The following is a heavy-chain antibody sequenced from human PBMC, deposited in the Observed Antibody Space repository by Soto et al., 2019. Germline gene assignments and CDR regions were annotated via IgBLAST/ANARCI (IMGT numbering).Heavy chain of an antibody. CDR3: AHCYDFWSGYYSYFDY. V-gene: IGHV2-5*02. Sequence: FGPTLVNPTQTLTLTCTFSGFSLSTSGVGVGWIRQPPGKALEWLALIYWDDDKRYSPSLKSRLTITKDTSKNQVVLTMTNMDPVDTATYYCAHCYDFWSGYYSYFDYWGQGTLVTVSS. CDR1: GFSLSTSGVG. CDR2: IYWDDDK. J-gene: IGHJ4*02. D-gene: IGHD3-3*01.